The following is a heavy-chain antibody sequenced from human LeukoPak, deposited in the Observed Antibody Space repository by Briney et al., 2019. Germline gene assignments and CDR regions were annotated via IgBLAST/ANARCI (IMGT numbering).Heavy chain of an antibody. CDR1: GGSISSGGYS. CDR2: IYYSGST. D-gene: IGHD5-12*01. CDR3: ARDREGGYNWFDP. J-gene: IGHJ5*02. V-gene: IGHV4-31*03. Sequence: PSETLSLTCTVSGGSISSGGYSWSWIRQHPGKGLEWIGYIYYSGSTYYNPSLKSRVTISVDTSKNQFSLKLSSVTAADTAVYYCARDREGGYNWFDPWGQGTLVTVSS.